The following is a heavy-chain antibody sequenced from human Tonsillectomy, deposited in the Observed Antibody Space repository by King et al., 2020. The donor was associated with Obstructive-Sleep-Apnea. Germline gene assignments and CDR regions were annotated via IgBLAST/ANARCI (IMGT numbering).Heavy chain of an antibody. D-gene: IGHD5-18*01. CDR1: GYTFTTYA. CDR2: INSGNGNT. J-gene: IGHJ6*02. CDR3: ARGFEAPIQLWSVDV. Sequence: QLVQSGAEVKKPGASVKVSCKASGYTFTTYAIHWVRQAPGQRLEWIGWINSGNGNTKYSRKFQGRVTITRDTSASTAYMELSSLRSEDTAVYDCARGFEAPIQLWSVDVWGQGTTVTVSS. V-gene: IGHV1-3*01.